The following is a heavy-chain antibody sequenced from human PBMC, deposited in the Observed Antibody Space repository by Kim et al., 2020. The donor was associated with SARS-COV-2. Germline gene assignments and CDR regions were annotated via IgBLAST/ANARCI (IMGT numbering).Heavy chain of an antibody. CDR1: GGSISSSDYY. V-gene: IGHV4-39*01. J-gene: IGHJ4*02. Sequence: SETLSLTCTVSGGSISSSDYYWTWIRQSPGEGLEWIGGIHYTGSTYYNPSLKSRITMSVDTSKNQFSLDLSFVTAADTTVYYCARRGAVAGNPVYDYWGQGILVTVSS. D-gene: IGHD6-19*01. CDR3: ARRGAVAGNPVYDY. CDR2: IHYTGST.